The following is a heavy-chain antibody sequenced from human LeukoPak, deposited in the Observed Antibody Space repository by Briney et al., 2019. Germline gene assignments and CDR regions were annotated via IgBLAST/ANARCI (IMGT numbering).Heavy chain of an antibody. CDR3: ARDLDLFDY. CDR2: INSDGSST. J-gene: IGHJ4*02. CDR1: GFTFSSYW. V-gene: IGHV3-74*01. Sequence: QPGGSLRLSCAASGFTFSSYWVHWVRQAPGKGLVWVSPINSDGSSTSYADSVKGRFTISRDNAKNTLSLQMNSLRAEDTAVYYCARDLDLFDYWGQGTLVTVSS.